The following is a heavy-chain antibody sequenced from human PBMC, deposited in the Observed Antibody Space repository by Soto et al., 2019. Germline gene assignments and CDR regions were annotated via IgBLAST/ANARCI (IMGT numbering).Heavy chain of an antibody. D-gene: IGHD2-2*01. CDR3: AREDSIIIPALSDF. CDR1: GFNFNNSG. CDR2: VSKSDYT. J-gene: IGHJ4*02. V-gene: IGHV3-21*01. Sequence: PGGSLRLSCAGSGFNFNNSGINWVRQAPGKGLEWVSSVSKSDYTYYSDSVKGRFTISRDNAKNSVSLQMNTLRAEDTAVYYCAREDSIIIPALSDFWGQGTLVTVSS.